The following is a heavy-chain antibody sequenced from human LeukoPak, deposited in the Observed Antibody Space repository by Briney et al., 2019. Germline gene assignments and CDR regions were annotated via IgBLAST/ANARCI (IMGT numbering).Heavy chain of an antibody. Sequence: PGGSLRLSCGASGFTFNRRGMHWVRQAPGKGLEWVAFIRYDGGETFYADFVKGRFTISRDNSKNTLYLQMNSLRAEDTAVYYCARGRVSSSTWYSTYYYFFYMDFWGKGTTVTVSS. CDR2: IRYDGGET. CDR1: GFTFNRRG. CDR3: ARGRVSSSTWYSTYYYFFYMDF. J-gene: IGHJ6*03. D-gene: IGHD4-11*01. V-gene: IGHV3-30*02.